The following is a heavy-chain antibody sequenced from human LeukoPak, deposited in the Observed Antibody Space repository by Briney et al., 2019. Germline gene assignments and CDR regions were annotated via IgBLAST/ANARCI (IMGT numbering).Heavy chain of an antibody. V-gene: IGHV1-2*02. Sequence: GASVKVSCKASGYSFSDYYLHWVRQAPGQGLEWMGWINPKSGATNYAQKFQGRVTMTRDTSIDTAYMGMNGLRSDDTAVYYCARDRQWLVLVYWGQGTLVTVSS. CDR3: ARDRQWLVLVY. CDR1: GYSFSDYY. D-gene: IGHD6-19*01. CDR2: INPKSGAT. J-gene: IGHJ4*02.